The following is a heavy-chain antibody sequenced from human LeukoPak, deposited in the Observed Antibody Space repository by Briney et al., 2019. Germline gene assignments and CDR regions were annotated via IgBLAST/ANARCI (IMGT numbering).Heavy chain of an antibody. CDR1: DYSISSDDYY. Sequence: PSETLSLTCIVSDYSISSDDYYWSWIRQPPGKGLEWIGEINHSGSTNYNPSLKSRVTISVDTSKNQFSLKLSSVTAADTAVYYCARGALFWYYYYMDVWGKGTTVTVSS. V-gene: IGHV4-34*01. CDR3: ARGALFWYYYYMDV. D-gene: IGHD3-9*01. CDR2: INHSGST. J-gene: IGHJ6*03.